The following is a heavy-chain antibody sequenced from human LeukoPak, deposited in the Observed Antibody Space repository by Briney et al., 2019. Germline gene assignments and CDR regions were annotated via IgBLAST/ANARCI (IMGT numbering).Heavy chain of an antibody. CDR1: GFSFSDYY. J-gene: IGHJ6*02. CDR2: ISSSTAST. CDR3: ASNMAANYHYFYGIDV. V-gene: IGHV3-11*01. Sequence: GGSLRLSCAASGFSFSDYYMAWLRQAPGKGLEWVAFISSSTASTYYADSVKGRFTVSRDNAKNSLSLQMSSLRVEDTGVYYCASNMAANYHYFYGIDVWGQGTTVTVSS. D-gene: IGHD6-6*01.